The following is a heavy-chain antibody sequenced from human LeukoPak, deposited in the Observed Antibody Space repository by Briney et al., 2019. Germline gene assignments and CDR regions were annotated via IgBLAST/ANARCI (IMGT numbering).Heavy chain of an antibody. V-gene: IGHV3-30-3*01. J-gene: IGHJ6*02. CDR1: GFTFSSYA. CDR2: ISYDGSNK. D-gene: IGHD1-26*01. Sequence: GRSLRLSCAASGFTFSSYAMHWVRQAPGKGLEWVAVISYDGSNKYYADSVKGRFTISRDNSKNTLYLQMSSLRAEDTAVYYCARDGQWEPGPYFYGMDVWGQGTTVTDSS. CDR3: ARDGQWEPGPYFYGMDV.